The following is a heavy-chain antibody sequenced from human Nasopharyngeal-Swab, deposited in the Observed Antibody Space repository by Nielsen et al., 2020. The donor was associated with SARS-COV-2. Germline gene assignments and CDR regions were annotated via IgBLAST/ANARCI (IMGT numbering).Heavy chain of an antibody. D-gene: IGHD2-15*01. V-gene: IGHV4-34*01. J-gene: IGHJ5*02. Sequence: SDTLSLTCVVFGGTLNGSHWKWIRQTPGKGLAWIGEINDGGSGNYNPSLRSRVTIPAGTSKNQFSLKLSSVTAADTAVYYCARDWGGGSRNWFDPWGQGTLVTVSS. CDR2: INDGGSG. CDR1: GGTLNGSH. CDR3: ARDWGGGSRNWFDP.